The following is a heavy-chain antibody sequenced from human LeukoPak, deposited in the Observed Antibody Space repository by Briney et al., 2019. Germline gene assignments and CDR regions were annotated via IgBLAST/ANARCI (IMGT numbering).Heavy chain of an antibody. CDR1: GYTFTSYA. J-gene: IGHJ6*03. CDR3: ARDSITRQYYDILTGYRSTTLYYMDV. Sequence: AASVKVSCKASGYTFTSYAMNWVRQAPGQGLEWMGWINTNTGNPTYAQGFTGRFVFSLDTSVSTAYLQISSLKAEDTAVYYCARDSITRQYYDILTGYRSTTLYYMDVWGKGTTVTISS. V-gene: IGHV7-4-1*02. D-gene: IGHD3-9*01. CDR2: INTNTGNP.